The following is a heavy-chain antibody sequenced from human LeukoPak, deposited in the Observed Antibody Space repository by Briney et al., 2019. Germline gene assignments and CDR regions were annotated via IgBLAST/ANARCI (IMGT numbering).Heavy chain of an antibody. CDR3: ARRERFYTGYSSGWSGGDYYYYMDV. V-gene: IGHV3-23*01. Sequence: GGSLRLSCAASGFTFSSYAMSWVRQAPGKGLEWVSAISGSGGSTYYADSVKGRFTISRDNAKNTLYLQMNSLRAEDTAVYYCARRERFYTGYSSGWSGGDYYYYMDVWGKGTTVTVSS. CDR2: ISGSGGST. J-gene: IGHJ6*03. CDR1: GFTFSSYA. D-gene: IGHD6-19*01.